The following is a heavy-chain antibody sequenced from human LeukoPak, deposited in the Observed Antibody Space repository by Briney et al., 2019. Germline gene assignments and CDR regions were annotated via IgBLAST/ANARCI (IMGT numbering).Heavy chain of an antibody. CDR3: ASRIATAGSVDY. J-gene: IGHJ4*02. D-gene: IGHD6-13*01. Sequence: PGGSLRLSCAASGFTFSSYWMSWVRQAPGKGLEWVSTIVGSGDSTYYADSVKGRFTISRDNSKNTLHLQMNTLRAEDTAVYYCASRIATAGSVDYWGQGTLVTVSS. CDR1: GFTFSSYW. V-gene: IGHV3-23*01. CDR2: IVGSGDST.